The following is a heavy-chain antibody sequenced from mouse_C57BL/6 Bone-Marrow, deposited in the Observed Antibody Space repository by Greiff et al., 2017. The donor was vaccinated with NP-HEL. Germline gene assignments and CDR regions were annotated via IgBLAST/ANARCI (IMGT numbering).Heavy chain of an antibody. Sequence: VQLQQSGAELVKPGASVKISCKASGYEFSNYRMNWVKQRPGKGLEWIGQIYPGDGDTNYNGKFKDKATLTADKSSSTAYMHLSRLTSEDSAVYFCAKGAYWGQGTLVTVSA. CDR1: GYEFSNYR. CDR2: IYPGDGDT. V-gene: IGHV1-80*01. J-gene: IGHJ3*01. CDR3: AKGAY.